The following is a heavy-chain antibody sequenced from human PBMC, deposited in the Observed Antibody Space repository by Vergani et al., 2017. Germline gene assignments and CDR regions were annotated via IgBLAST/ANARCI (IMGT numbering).Heavy chain of an antibody. V-gene: IGHV3-11*04. J-gene: IGHJ4*02. CDR2: ISSSGSTI. Sequence: VQLVESGGGLVKPGGSLRLSCAASGFTFSDYYMSWIRQAPGKGLEWVSYISSSGSTIYYADSVKGRFTIARDNSKNTLYLQMNSLRAEDTAVYYCAAPKYPRDTAMARIDYWGQGTLVTVSS. CDR1: GFTFSDYY. D-gene: IGHD5-18*01. CDR3: AAPKYPRDTAMARIDY.